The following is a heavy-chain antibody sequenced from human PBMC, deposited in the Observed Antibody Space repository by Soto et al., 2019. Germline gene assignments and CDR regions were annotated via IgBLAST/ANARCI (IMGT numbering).Heavy chain of an antibody. J-gene: IGHJ4*02. CDR1: GFSFSNHH. D-gene: IGHD4-17*01. Sequence: EVQLVESGGGLGQPGGSLRLSCAGSGFSFSNHHMHWVRQAPGKGLEYVSGISITGSTIYYANSVKGRFTISRDNSKTTLLLQMGDLRNEDMAVYSWAIVRKTYGDYDLWGQGNLLTGSS. CDR2: ISITGSTI. CDR3: AIVRKTYGDYDL. V-gene: IGHV3-64*01.